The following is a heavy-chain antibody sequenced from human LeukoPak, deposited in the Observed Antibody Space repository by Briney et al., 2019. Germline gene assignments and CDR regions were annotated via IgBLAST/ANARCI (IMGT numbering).Heavy chain of an antibody. CDR2: FDPEDGET. CDR3: ATPPGNRYYGWLDP. CDR1: GYTLTELS. J-gene: IGHJ5*02. V-gene: IGHV1-24*01. Sequence: ASVKVSCKVSGYTLTELSMHWVRQAPGKGLEWMGGFDPEDGETIYAQKFQGRATMTEDTSTDTAYMELSSLRSEDTAVYYCATPPGNRYYGWLDPWGQGTLVTVSS. D-gene: IGHD3-16*02.